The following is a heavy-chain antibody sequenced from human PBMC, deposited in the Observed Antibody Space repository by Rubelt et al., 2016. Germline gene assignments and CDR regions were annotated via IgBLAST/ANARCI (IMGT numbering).Heavy chain of an antibody. J-gene: IGHJ5*02. D-gene: IGHD6-13*01. Sequence: IYYADSVKGRFTISRDNAKNSLYLQMNSLRAEDTAVYYCARDRGRIELYSSSWYATHNWFDPWGQGTLVTVSS. CDR3: ARDRGRIELYSSSWYATHNWFDP. CDR2: I. V-gene: IGHV3-21*01.